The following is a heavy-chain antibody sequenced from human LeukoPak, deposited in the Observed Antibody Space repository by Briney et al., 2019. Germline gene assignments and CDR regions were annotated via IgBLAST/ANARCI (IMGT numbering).Heavy chain of an antibody. V-gene: IGHV3-30*18. J-gene: IGHJ4*02. CDR2: ISYDGSNK. CDR3: AKERGGVVVVAATHGEHYFDY. Sequence: ERSLRLSCAASGFTFSSYGMHWVRQAPGKGLEWVAVISYDGSNKYYADSVKGRFTISRDNSKNTLYLQMNSLRAEDTAVYYCAKERGGVVVVAATHGEHYFDYWGQGTLVTVSS. CDR1: GFTFSSYG. D-gene: IGHD2-15*01.